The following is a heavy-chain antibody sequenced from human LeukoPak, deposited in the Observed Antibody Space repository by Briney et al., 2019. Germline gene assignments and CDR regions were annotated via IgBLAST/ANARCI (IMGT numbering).Heavy chain of an antibody. D-gene: IGHD6-6*01. Sequence: SETLSLTCTVSGGSISSSSYYWGWIRQPPGKGLEWIGSIYYSGSTYYNPSLKSRVTISVDTSKNQFSLKLSSVTAADTAVYYCARHVSNIAARPCYFDYWGQGTLVTVSS. J-gene: IGHJ4*02. CDR1: GGSISSSSYY. CDR3: ARHVSNIAARPCYFDY. V-gene: IGHV4-39*01. CDR2: IYYSGST.